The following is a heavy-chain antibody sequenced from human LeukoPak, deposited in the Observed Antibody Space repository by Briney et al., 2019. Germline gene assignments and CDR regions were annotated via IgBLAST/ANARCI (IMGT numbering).Heavy chain of an antibody. Sequence: GESLKISCKGSGYSFTNYWVGWVRQMPGKGLEWMGIIYPGDSDTRCSPSFQGQVTISVDKSISTAYLQWSSLKASDAAIYYCARLPDSGSYFRGVEYYMDVWGKGTTVTVSS. V-gene: IGHV5-51*01. J-gene: IGHJ6*03. CDR2: IYPGDSDT. D-gene: IGHD1-26*01. CDR3: ARLPDSGSYFRGVEYYMDV. CDR1: GYSFTNYW.